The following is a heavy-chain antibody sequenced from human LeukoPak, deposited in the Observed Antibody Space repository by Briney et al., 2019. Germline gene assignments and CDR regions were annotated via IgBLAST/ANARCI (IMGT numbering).Heavy chain of an antibody. D-gene: IGHD3-16*01. Sequence: GGSLRLSRAASGFTFSSYWMTWVRQAPGKGLEWVANIKEDGSEIYYVDSVKGRFTISRDNAKNSLYLQMNSLRVEDTAVYYCARRVYDWGYWGQGTLVTVSS. J-gene: IGHJ4*02. CDR1: GFTFSSYW. V-gene: IGHV3-7*01. CDR3: ARRVYDWGY. CDR2: IKEDGSEI.